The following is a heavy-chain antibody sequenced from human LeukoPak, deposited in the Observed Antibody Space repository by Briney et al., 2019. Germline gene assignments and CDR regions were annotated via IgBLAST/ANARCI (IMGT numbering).Heavy chain of an antibody. J-gene: IGHJ5*02. CDR1: GGSISIGGYS. Sequence: SQTLPLTCAVSGGSISIGGYSWSWIRQPPGKGLEWIGYIYHSGSTYYNPSLKSRVTISVDRSKNQFSLKLSSVTAADTAVYYCARSLDDYGGNSPNRWFDPWGQGTLVTVSS. CDR3: ARSLDDYGGNSPNRWFDP. V-gene: IGHV4-30-2*01. CDR2: IYHSGST. D-gene: IGHD4-23*01.